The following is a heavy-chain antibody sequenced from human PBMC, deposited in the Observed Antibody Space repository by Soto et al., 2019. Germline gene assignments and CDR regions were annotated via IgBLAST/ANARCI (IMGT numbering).Heavy chain of an antibody. V-gene: IGHV4-30-2*01. CDR2: VYHTGNA. CDR1: GGSITTAGYS. J-gene: IGHJ6*02. CDR3: ASTPFYYYGLDV. Sequence: SLSLTCTVSGGSITTAGYSWSCIRQPPGKALEWIGYVYHTGNAYPKPSLKSRVTISLDRSKNQFSLKMTSVTAADTALYYSASTPFYYYGLDVWGQGTTVTVSS.